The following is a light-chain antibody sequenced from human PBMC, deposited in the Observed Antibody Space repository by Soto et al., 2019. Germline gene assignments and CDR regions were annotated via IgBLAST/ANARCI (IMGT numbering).Light chain of an antibody. J-gene: IGKJ1*01. V-gene: IGKV1-5*03. CDR2: KAS. CDR3: QHYNGYSEA. Sequence: DIQMTQSPSTLSGSVGDRVTITCRASQTISSWLAWYQQKPGKAPKLLIYKASTLKSGVPSRFSGSGSGTEFTLTISSLQPDDFATYYCQHYNGYSEAFGQGTKVELQ. CDR1: QTISSW.